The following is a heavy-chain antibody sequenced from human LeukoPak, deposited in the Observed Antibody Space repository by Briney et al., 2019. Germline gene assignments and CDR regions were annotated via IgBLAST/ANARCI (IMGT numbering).Heavy chain of an antibody. CDR1: GFTFSSYS. CDR2: ISSSSSYI. V-gene: IGHV3-21*01. Sequence: KAGGSLRLSCAASGFTFSSYSMNWVRQAPGKGLEWVSSISSSSSYIYYADSVKGRFTISRDNAKNSLYLQMNSLRAEDTAVYYCARAIAVADAFDIWGQGTMVTVSS. D-gene: IGHD6-19*01. CDR3: ARAIAVADAFDI. J-gene: IGHJ3*02.